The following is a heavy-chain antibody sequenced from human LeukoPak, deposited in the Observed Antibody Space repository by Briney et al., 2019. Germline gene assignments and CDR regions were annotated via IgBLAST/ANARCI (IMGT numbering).Heavy chain of an antibody. V-gene: IGHV3-48*04. Sequence: GGSLRLSCAASGFTFSNYHMNWVRQAPGKGLEWVSFISTSSSNVIYYADSVRGRFTIPRDDARNSLYLQMNSLRVEDTAMYYCARRDDFDIWGQGTLVTVSS. J-gene: IGHJ3*02. CDR2: ISTSSSNVI. CDR1: GFTFSNYH. CDR3: ARRDDFDI.